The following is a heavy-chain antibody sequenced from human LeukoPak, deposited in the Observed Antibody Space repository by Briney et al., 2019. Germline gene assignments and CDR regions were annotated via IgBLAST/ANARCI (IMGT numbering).Heavy chain of an antibody. J-gene: IGHJ4*02. CDR3: ARDTWQQSSDY. V-gene: IGHV3-9*01. D-gene: IGHD6-13*01. CDR2: ISWNSGSI. Sequence: GGSLRLSCAASGFTFDDYAMHWVRQAPGKGLERVSGISWNSGSIGYADSVKGRFTISRDNAKNSLYLQMNSLRAEDTAVYYCARDTWQQSSDYWGQGTLVTVSS. CDR1: GFTFDDYA.